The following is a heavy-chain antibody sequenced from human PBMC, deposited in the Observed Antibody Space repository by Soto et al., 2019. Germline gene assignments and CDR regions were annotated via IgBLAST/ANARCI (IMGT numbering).Heavy chain of an antibody. V-gene: IGHV3-48*01. J-gene: IGHJ6*03. CDR2: ISSSSSTI. CDR1: GFTFSSYS. D-gene: IGHD4-17*01. CDR3: ARVSYGEGPRAPYYYYYMDV. Sequence: EVQLVESGGGLVQPGGSLRLSCAASGFTFSSYSMNWVRQAPGKGLEWVSYISSSSSTIYYADSVKGRFTISRDNAKNSLELQMNSLRAEDTAVYYCARVSYGEGPRAPYYYYYMDVWGKGTTVTVSS.